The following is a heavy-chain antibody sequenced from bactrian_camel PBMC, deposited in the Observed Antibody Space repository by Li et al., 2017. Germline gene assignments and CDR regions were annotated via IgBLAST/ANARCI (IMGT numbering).Heavy chain of an antibody. CDR2: VNYHDAI. CDR1: GFTFSGYY. V-gene: IGHV3-2*01. J-gene: IGHJ4*01. Sequence: HVQLVESGGGLVQPGGSLRLSCAASGFTFSGYYMNWVRQAPGKGLEWVASVNYHDAIYLAESTEGRFAISRDSAKNTLYLQMNSLKPEDTAVYYCLVWGLGTLGQGTQVTVS. D-gene: IGHD7*01.